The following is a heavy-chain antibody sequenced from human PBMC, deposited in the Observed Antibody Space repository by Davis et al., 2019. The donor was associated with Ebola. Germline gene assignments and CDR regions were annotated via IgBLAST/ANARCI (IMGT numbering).Heavy chain of an antibody. CDR2: IYSGGST. Sequence: GESLKISCAASGFTFSDHYMDWVRQAPGKGLEWVSVIYSGGSTYYADSVKGRFTISRHNSKNSLYLQMNSLRAEETAVYYCARDRPLDFFFGDYNGMDVWGQGTTVTVSS. V-gene: IGHV3-66*01. J-gene: IGHJ6*02. CDR3: ARDRPLDFFFGDYNGMDV. CDR1: GFTFSDHY. D-gene: IGHD3-16*01.